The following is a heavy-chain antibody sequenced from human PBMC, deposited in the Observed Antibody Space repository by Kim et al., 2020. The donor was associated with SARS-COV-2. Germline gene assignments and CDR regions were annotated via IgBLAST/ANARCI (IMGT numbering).Heavy chain of an antibody. J-gene: IGHJ6*02. CDR2: GNT. V-gene: IGHV1-8*01. D-gene: IGHD3-16*01. CDR3: ARVSYGGMDV. Sequence: GNTGYAQKFQGRVTMTRNTSISTAYMEVSSLRSEDTAVYYCARVSYGGMDVWGQGTTVTVSS.